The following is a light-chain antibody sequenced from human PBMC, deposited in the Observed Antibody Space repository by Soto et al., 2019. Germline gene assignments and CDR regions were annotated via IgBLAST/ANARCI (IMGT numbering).Light chain of an antibody. CDR1: NIGSKS. Sequence: SYELTQPPSVSVAPGKTARIPCGGNNIGSKSVHWYQQKPGQAPVLVIYYDSDRPSGIPERFSGSNSGNTATLTISRVEAGDEANYYCQVWDNSSDPLYVFGTGTKVIVL. J-gene: IGLJ1*01. CDR2: YDS. CDR3: QVWDNSSDPLYV. V-gene: IGLV3-21*04.